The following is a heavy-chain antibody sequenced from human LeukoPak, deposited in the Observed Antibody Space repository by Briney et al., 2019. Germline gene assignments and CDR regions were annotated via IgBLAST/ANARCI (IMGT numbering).Heavy chain of an antibody. J-gene: IGHJ5*02. CDR2: INSNSGGT. Sequence: SVKVSCKASGYTFTGYYMHWLRQAPGQGLEWMGWINSNSGGTNYAQKFQGRVTMTRDTSISTAYMELSRLRSDDTAVYYCAREDIVVVPAATEYNWFDPWGQGTLVTVSS. CDR1: GYTFTGYY. V-gene: IGHV1-2*02. D-gene: IGHD2-2*01. CDR3: AREDIVVVPAATEYNWFDP.